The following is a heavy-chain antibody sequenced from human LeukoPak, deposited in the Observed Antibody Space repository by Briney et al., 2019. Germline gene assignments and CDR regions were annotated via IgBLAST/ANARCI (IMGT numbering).Heavy chain of an antibody. CDR3: ARVKHYYDSSGYYDDHYYYYGMDV. D-gene: IGHD3-22*01. V-gene: IGHV3-21*01. CDR2: ISSSSSYI. J-gene: IGHJ6*02. CDR1: GFTFSSYS. Sequence: GGSLRLSCAASGFTFSSYSMNWVRQAPGKGLEWVSSISSSSSYIYYADSVKGRFTISRDNAKNSLYLQMNSLRAEDTAVYYCARVKHYYDSSGYYDDHYYYYGMDVWGQGITVTVSS.